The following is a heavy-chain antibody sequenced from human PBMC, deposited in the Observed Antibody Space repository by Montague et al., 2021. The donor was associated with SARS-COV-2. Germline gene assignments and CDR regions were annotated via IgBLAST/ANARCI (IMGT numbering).Heavy chain of an antibody. V-gene: IGHV4-30-4*01. Sequence: SGTTYYNPSLKSRPSMSVDTSKNRFSLKLTSETAADTAVYYCARDNCSDGVCFLDYWGQGTLVAVS. CDR2: SGTT. CDR3: ARDNCSDGVCFLDY. D-gene: IGHD2-8*01. J-gene: IGHJ4*02.